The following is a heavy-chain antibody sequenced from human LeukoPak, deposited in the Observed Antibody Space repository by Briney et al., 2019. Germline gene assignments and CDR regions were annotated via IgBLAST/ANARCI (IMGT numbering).Heavy chain of an antibody. V-gene: IGHV4-34*01. J-gene: IGHJ5*02. D-gene: IGHD3-22*01. CDR2: INHSGST. Sequence: SETLSLTCAVYGGSFSGYYWSWIRQPPGKGLEWIGEINHSGSTNYNPSLKSRVTISVDTSKNQFSLKLSSVTAADTAVYYCARRNYYDSSGQHQGDFDPWGQGTLVTVSS. CDR1: GGSFSGYY. CDR3: ARRNYYDSSGQHQGDFDP.